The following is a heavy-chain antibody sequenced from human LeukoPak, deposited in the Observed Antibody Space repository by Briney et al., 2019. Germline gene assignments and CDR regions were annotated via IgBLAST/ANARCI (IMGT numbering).Heavy chain of an antibody. Sequence: ASVKVSCKASGYTFTSYGISWVRQAPGQGLEWMGWISAYNGNTNYAQKLQGRVTMTTDTSTSTAYMELRSLRSDDTAVYYCARQPRDNWGSWWYFDLWGRGTLVTVSS. V-gene: IGHV1-18*01. CDR3: ARQPRDNWGSWWYFDL. J-gene: IGHJ2*01. CDR1: GYTFTSYG. D-gene: IGHD7-27*01. CDR2: ISAYNGNT.